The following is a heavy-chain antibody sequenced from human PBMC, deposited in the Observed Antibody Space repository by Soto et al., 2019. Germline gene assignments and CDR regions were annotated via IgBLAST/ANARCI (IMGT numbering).Heavy chain of an antibody. V-gene: IGHV3-48*02. Sequence: EVQVVESGGGLVQPGGSLRLSCAASGFTFSSNSMNWVRQAPGKGLEWISYISSSSSTIYADSVKGRFTISRDNAKNSLYLHMNSLRDEDTAVYYCARVIWSGPLTSDLWGQGTRVTVSS. D-gene: IGHD3-3*01. J-gene: IGHJ5*02. CDR3: ARVIWSGPLTSDL. CDR2: ISSSSSTI. CDR1: GFTFSSNS.